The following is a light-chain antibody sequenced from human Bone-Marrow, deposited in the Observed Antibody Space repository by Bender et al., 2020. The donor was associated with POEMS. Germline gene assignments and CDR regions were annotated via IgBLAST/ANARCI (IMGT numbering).Light chain of an antibody. CDR1: GLSQQY. Sequence: SYELTQPPSVSVSPGQTARITCSGDGLSQQYTYWYQQKPGQAPVLIMSKHTERPSGIPERFSGPNSGTIVTLTIRGAKADDGADYYCKSQDIIGPVLFFGGVP. V-gene: IGLV3-25*03. J-gene: IGLJ2*01. CDR3: KSQDIIGPVLF. CDR2: KHT.